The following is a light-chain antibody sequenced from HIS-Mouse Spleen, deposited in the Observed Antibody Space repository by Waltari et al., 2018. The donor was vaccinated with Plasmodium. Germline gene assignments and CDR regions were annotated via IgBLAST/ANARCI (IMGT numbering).Light chain of an antibody. Sequence: EIVMTQSPATLSVSPGERATLSCRARQSVSSNLAWYQQKPGQAPRLLIYGASTRATGIPARFSGSGSGTEFTLTISSLQSEDLAVYYCQQYNNWSFTFGPGTKVDIK. CDR2: GAS. CDR1: QSVSSN. J-gene: IGKJ3*01. V-gene: IGKV3-15*01. CDR3: QQYNNWSFT.